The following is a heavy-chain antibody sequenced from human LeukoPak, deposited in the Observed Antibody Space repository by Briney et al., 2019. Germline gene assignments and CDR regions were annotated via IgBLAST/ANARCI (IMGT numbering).Heavy chain of an antibody. Sequence: GGSLRLPCAASGFTFSSYGMHWVRQAPGKGLEWVAFIRYDGSNKYYADSVKGRFTISRDNSKNTLYLQMNSLRAEDTAVYYCARVRTPKNYYGSGSYLYFDYWGQGTLVTVSS. V-gene: IGHV3-30*02. CDR1: GFTFSSYG. CDR3: ARVRTPKNYYGSGSYLYFDY. D-gene: IGHD3-10*01. CDR2: IRYDGSNK. J-gene: IGHJ4*02.